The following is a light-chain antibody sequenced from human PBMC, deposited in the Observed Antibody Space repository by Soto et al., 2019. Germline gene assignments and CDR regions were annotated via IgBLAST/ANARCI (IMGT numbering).Light chain of an antibody. J-gene: IGKJ2*01. CDR2: AAS. CDR3: QQSYSTPRT. CDR1: QSINIY. Sequence: DIPMTQSPSSLSASVGDRVTITCRASQSINIYLNWYQQKPGKAPQVLIYAASSLQSGVPSRFSGSGSGTDVTHTIGSLQSEDFGTYYCQQSYSTPRTFGHGTKLEIK. V-gene: IGKV1-39*01.